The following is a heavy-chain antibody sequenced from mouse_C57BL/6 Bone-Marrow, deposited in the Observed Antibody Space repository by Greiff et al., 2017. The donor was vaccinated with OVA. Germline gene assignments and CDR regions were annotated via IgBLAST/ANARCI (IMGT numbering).Heavy chain of an antibody. CDR1: GFSLTSYG. CDR2: IWSGGST. CDR3: ARHYDYTWFAY. D-gene: IGHD2-4*01. J-gene: IGHJ3*01. V-gene: IGHV2-2*01. Sequence: VQLQQSGPGLVQPSQSLSITCTVSGFSLTSYGVHWVRQSPGKGLEWLGVIWSGGSTDYNAAFISRLSISKDNSKSQVFFKMNSLQADDTAIYYCARHYDYTWFAYWGQGTLVTVSA.